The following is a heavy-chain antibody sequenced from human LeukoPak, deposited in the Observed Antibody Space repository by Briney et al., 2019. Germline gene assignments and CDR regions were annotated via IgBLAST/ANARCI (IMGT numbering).Heavy chain of an antibody. CDR3: AREDYYESSGDADY. CDR1: GYTFTSYV. CDR2: MYSKCRVI. Sequence: ASVKDSCKAPGYTFTSYVINWVRPATGQGLEWMGWMYSKCRVINCAQKWQGRVIMTRDTSISVAYTELSRLRSDGTVVYYCAREDYYESSGDADYWGQGTLVSVS. D-gene: IGHD3-22*01. J-gene: IGHJ4*02. V-gene: IGHV1-2*02.